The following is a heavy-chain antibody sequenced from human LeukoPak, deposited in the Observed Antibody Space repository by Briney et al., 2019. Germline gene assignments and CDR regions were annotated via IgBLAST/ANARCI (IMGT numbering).Heavy chain of an antibody. CDR2: IYPGDSDT. V-gene: IGHV5-51*01. CDR1: GSSFTSYW. J-gene: IGHJ4*02. Sequence: GESLKISCKGSGSSFTSYWIGWVRQMPGKGLEWMGIIYPGDSDTRYSPSFQGQVTISADKSISTAYLQWSSLKASDTAMYYCARSYCSGGSCYYFDYWGQGTLVTVSS. D-gene: IGHD2-15*01. CDR3: ARSYCSGGSCYYFDY.